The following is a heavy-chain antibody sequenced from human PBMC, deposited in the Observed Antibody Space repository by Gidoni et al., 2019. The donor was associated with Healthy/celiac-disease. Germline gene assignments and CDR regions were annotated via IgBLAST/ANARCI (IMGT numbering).Heavy chain of an antibody. CDR2: ISSSGSTI. D-gene: IGHD2-2*01. Sequence: QVQLVESGGGLVKPGGSLRLSCAASGFTFSYYYMRWIRQAPGKGLEWVSYISSSGSTISYADSVKCRFTISRDNAKNSLYLQMNSLRAEDTAVYYCASTGPLGVPAAMYYYYGMDVWGQGTTVTVSS. J-gene: IGHJ6*02. V-gene: IGHV3-11*01. CDR1: GFTFSYYY. CDR3: ASTGPLGVPAAMYYYYGMDV.